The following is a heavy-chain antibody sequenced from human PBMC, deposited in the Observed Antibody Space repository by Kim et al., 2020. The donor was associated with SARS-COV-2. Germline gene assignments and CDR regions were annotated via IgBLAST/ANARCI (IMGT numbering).Heavy chain of an antibody. CDR3: AKVGGSNWFDP. J-gene: IGHJ5*02. CDR2: T. V-gene: IGHV4-4*07. Sequence: TNHNPSLKSRVTMSVDTSKNQFSLKLSSVTAADTAVYYCAKVGGSNWFDPWGQGTLVTVSS. D-gene: IGHD3-16*01.